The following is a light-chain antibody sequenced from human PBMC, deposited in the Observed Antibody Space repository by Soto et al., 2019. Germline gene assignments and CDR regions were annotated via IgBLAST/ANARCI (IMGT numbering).Light chain of an antibody. J-gene: IGKJ1*01. Sequence: DIQMTQSPSSLSASVGDRVSITCRASQSISTWLAWYQQQPGGAPRLLIYDASSLQSGVPSRFSGNGSGTEFTLTFSSLQPDDFSSYYCQHYYNYPWTFGQGTKV. CDR3: QHYYNYPWT. CDR2: DAS. V-gene: IGKV1-5*01. CDR1: QSISTW.